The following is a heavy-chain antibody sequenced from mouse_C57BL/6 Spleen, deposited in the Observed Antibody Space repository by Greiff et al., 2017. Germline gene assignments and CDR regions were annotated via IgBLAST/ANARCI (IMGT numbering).Heavy chain of an antibody. CDR1: GYTFTDYY. V-gene: IGHV1-76*01. CDR2: IYPGSGNT. D-gene: IGHD1-1*01. Sequence: QVQLQQSGAELVRPGASVKLSCKASGYTFTDYYINWVKQRPGQGLEWIARIYPGSGNTYYNEKFKGKATLTAEKSSSTAYMQLSSLTSEDSAVYFCARSSPHYYGSTYAMDYWGQGTSVTVSS. CDR3: ARSSPHYYGSTYAMDY. J-gene: IGHJ4*01.